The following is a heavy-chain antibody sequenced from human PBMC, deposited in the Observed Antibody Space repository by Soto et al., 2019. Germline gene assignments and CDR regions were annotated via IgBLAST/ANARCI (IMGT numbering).Heavy chain of an antibody. Sequence: GGSLRLSCAASGFTFSTYSTTWVRQAPGKGLEWVSVISDSGDITYYADSVKGRFTISRDNSRNTLYLQMNSLRVEDTAVYYCARDRLARGIPVAGRIDYWGQGALVTVSS. D-gene: IGHD6-19*01. V-gene: IGHV3-23*01. CDR1: GFTFSTYS. CDR2: ISDSGDIT. J-gene: IGHJ4*02. CDR3: ARDRLARGIPVAGRIDY.